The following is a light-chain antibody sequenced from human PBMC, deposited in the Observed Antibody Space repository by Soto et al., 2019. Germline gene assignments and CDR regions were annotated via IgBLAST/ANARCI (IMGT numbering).Light chain of an antibody. V-gene: IGKV1-33*01. Sequence: DIQMTQSPSSLSASVGDRVTITCQASQDISNYLNWYQQKPGKAPKLLIYDASNLETVVPSRFSGSGSGTYFSVTISSLQPEGSATYYYQQYDNLPYAFGQGTKLEIK. J-gene: IGKJ2*01. CDR2: DAS. CDR1: QDISNY. CDR3: QQYDNLPYA.